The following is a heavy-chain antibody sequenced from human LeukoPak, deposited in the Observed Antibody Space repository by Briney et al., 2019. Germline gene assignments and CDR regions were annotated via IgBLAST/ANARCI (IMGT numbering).Heavy chain of an antibody. V-gene: IGHV3-30*18. CDR2: ISYDGSNK. CDR3: AKASPNSGSYFDY. J-gene: IGHJ4*02. D-gene: IGHD1-26*01. CDR1: GFTFSSYG. Sequence: QPGGSLRLSCAASGFTFSSYGMHWVRQAPGKGLEWVAVISYDGSNKYYADSVKGRFTTSRDNSKNTLYLQMNSLRAEDTAVYYCAKASPNSGSYFDYWGQGTLVTVSS.